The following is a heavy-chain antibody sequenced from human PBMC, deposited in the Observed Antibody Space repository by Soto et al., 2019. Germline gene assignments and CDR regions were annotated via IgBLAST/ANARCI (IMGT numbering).Heavy chain of an antibody. CDR2: MNPNSGNT. V-gene: IGHV1-8*01. D-gene: IGHD2-15*01. J-gene: IGHJ6*02. CDR1: GYTFTSYD. CDR3: ARLGGYCSGGSCLYYYYYYGMDV. Sequence: ASVKVSCKASGYTFTSYDINWVRQATGQGLEWMGWMNPNSGNTGYAQKFQGRVTMTRNTSIRTAYMELSSLRSEDTAVYYWARLGGYCSGGSCLYYYYYYGMDVWGQGTTVTVSS.